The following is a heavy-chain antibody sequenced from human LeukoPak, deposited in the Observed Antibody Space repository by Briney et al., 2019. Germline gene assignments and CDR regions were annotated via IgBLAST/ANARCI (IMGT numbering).Heavy chain of an antibody. CDR3: ATACGGDCYGAFDI. V-gene: IGHV1-24*01. CDR2: FDPEDGET. D-gene: IGHD2-21*02. CDR1: GYTLTELS. Sequence: ASVKVSCKVSGYTLTELSMHWVRQAPGKGLEWMGGFDPEDGETIYAQKFQGRVTMTEDTSTDTAYMELSSLRSEGTAVYYCATACGGDCYGAFDIWGQGTMVTVSS. J-gene: IGHJ3*02.